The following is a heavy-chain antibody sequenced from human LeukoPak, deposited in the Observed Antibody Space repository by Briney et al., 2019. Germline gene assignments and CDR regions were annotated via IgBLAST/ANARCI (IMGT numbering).Heavy chain of an antibody. D-gene: IGHD6-13*01. V-gene: IGHV1-18*01. J-gene: IGHJ4*02. CDR3: ARGEAAARHFDY. CDR1: GYSFNNFG. Sequence: GASVKVSCKASGYSFNNFGISWVRQAPGEGLEWMGGISVDNGNTNYAQKLQGRVTMTTDTSTTTAYMELRSLRSDDTAVYYCARGEAAARHFDYWGQGTLVTVSS. CDR2: ISVDNGNT.